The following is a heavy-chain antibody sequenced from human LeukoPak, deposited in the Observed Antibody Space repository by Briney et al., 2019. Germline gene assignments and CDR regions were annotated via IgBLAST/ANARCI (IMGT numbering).Heavy chain of an antibody. CDR2: IYDSGST. D-gene: IGHD1-26*01. J-gene: IGHJ4*02. CDR3: ARHRTYYDYFDY. CDR1: GGSIRSSYYY. Sequence: SETLSLTCTVSGGSIRSSYYYWGWIRQPPGKGLEWIGSIYDSGSTYYNPSLKSRVTISVDTSKNQFSLKLNSVTAADTAVYYCARHRTYYDYFDYWGQGTLVTVSS. V-gene: IGHV4-39*01.